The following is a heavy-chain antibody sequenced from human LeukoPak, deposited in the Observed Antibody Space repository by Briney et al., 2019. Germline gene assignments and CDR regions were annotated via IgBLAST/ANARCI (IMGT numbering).Heavy chain of an antibody. V-gene: IGHV3-43*02. CDR1: GFTFDGYA. CDR3: AKDSSSRSLTRYYYYGMDV. CDR2: ISGDGGST. Sequence: GGSLRLSCAASGFTFDGYAMHWVRQAPGKGLEWVSLISGDGGSTHYAESVKGRFTISRDNRKNSLHLQMNSLRTEDTALYYCAKDSSSRSLTRYYYYGMDVWGQGTTVTVSS. D-gene: IGHD6-13*01. J-gene: IGHJ6*02.